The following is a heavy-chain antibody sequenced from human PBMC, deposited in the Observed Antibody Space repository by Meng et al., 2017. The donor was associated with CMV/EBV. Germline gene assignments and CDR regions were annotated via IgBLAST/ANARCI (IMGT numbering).Heavy chain of an antibody. D-gene: IGHD6-13*01. Sequence: GGSLRLSCAASGFTFSSYAMSWVRQAPGKGLEWVSAISGSGGSTYYADFVKGRFTISRDNSKNTLYLQMNSLRAEETAVYYCAKGVRAYSSSWYDVSDYWGQGTLVTVSS. CDR3: AKGVRAYSSSWYDVSDY. V-gene: IGHV3-23*01. CDR2: ISGSGGST. J-gene: IGHJ4*02. CDR1: GFTFSSYA.